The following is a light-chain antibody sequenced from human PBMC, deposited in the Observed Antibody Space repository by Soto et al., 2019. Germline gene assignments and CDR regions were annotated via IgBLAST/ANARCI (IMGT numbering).Light chain of an antibody. Sequence: QSVLTQPPSVSAAPGQKVTISCSGSSSNIGNNYVSWYQQLPGTAPKLLIYDNNKRPSGIPDRFSGSKSGTSATLGITGLQTGDEADYYCGTWDSSPRGVVFGGGTKVTVL. CDR3: GTWDSSPRGVV. V-gene: IGLV1-51*01. J-gene: IGLJ2*01. CDR1: SSNIGNNY. CDR2: DNN.